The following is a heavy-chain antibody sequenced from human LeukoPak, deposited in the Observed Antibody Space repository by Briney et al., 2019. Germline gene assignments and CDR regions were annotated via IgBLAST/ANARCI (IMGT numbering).Heavy chain of an antibody. CDR3: AREVYIYAYTRFDP. V-gene: IGHV4-34*01. J-gene: IGHJ5*02. CDR1: GGSFSGYY. Sequence: PSETLSLTCAVYGGSFSGYYWSWIRQPPGKGLEWIGEINHSGSTNYNPSLKSRVTISVDTSKNQFSLKLSSVTAADTAVYYCAREVYIYAYTRFDPWGQGTLVTVSS. CDR2: INHSGST. D-gene: IGHD3-16*01.